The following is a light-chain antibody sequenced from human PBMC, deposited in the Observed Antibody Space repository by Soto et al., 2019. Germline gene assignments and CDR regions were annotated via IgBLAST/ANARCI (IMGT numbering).Light chain of an antibody. CDR3: QQYNSYTWT. V-gene: IGKV1-5*01. Sequence: DIQITQSPSTLSASVGDRLTITCRASQSISSWLAWYQQKPGKAPKLLIYDASSLESGVPSRFRGSGSGTEFTLTISRLQPDDFETYYCQQYNSYTWTFGQGTKVDIK. CDR1: QSISSW. J-gene: IGKJ1*01. CDR2: DAS.